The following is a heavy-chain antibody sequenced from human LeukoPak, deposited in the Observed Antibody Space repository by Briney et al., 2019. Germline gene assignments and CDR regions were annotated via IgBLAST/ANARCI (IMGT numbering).Heavy chain of an antibody. V-gene: IGHV3-30*18. D-gene: IGHD3-9*01. CDR2: ISYDGSNK. J-gene: IGHJ3*02. CDR1: EFTFSSYG. Sequence: GGSLRLSCAASEFTFSSYGMHWVRQAPGKGLEWVAVISYDGSNKYYADSVKGRFTISRDNSKNTLYLQMSSLRAEDTAVYYCAKDIFPLTGRDAFDIWGQGTMVTVSS. CDR3: AKDIFPLTGRDAFDI.